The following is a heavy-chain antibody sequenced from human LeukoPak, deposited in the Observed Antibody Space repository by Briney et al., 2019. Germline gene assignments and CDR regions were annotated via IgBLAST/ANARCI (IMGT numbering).Heavy chain of an antibody. Sequence: SETLSLTCTVSGGSISSSSYYWSWIRQPPGKGLEWIGSIYYSGSTYYNPSLKSRVTISVDTSKNQFSLKLSSVTAADTAVYYCARAPIDSNSWYHAFDIWGQGTMVTVSS. CDR2: IYYSGST. V-gene: IGHV4-39*01. CDR3: ARAPIDSNSWYHAFDI. J-gene: IGHJ3*02. D-gene: IGHD6-13*01. CDR1: GGSISSSSYY.